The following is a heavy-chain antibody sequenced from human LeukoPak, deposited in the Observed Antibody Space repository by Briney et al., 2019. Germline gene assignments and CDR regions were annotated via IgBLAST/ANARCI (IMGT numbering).Heavy chain of an antibody. CDR2: ISSSGSTI. V-gene: IGHV3-11*01. CDR1: GFTFSDYY. J-gene: IGHJ4*02. D-gene: IGHD3-22*01. CDR3: ARGRRVYDSSGPLSY. Sequence: GGSLRLSCAASGFTFSDYYMSLIRQAPGKGLEWVSYISSSGSTIYYADSVKGRFTISRDNAKNSLYLQMNSLRAEDTAVYYCARGRRVYDSSGPLSYWGQGTLVTVSS.